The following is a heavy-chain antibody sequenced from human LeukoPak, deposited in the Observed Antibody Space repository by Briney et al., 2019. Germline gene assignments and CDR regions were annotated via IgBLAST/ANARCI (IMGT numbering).Heavy chain of an antibody. CDR2: IKQDESEK. CDR3: AGMSSGWPHDTFDY. Sequence: GGSLRLSCVASGFTFSNYWMSWVRQAPGKGLEWVANIKQDESEKYFVDSVKGRFAISRDNAKNSLYLQMNSLRAEDTAVYYCAGMSSGWPHDTFDYWGQGTLVTVSS. D-gene: IGHD6-19*01. J-gene: IGHJ4*02. CDR1: GFTFSNYW. V-gene: IGHV3-7*03.